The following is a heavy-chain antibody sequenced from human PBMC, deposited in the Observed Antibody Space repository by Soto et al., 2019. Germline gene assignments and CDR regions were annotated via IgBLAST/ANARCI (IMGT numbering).Heavy chain of an antibody. Sequence: GASVKVSCKASGFTFTSSAMQWGRQARGQRLERIGWIVVGSGNTNYAQKFQERVTITRDMSTSTAYMELSSLRSEDTAVYYCASSISSGDAGWFDPWGQGTLVSVSS. J-gene: IGHJ5*02. CDR3: ASSISSGDAGWFDP. CDR2: IVVGSGNT. D-gene: IGHD3-3*02. CDR1: GFTFTSSA. V-gene: IGHV1-58*02.